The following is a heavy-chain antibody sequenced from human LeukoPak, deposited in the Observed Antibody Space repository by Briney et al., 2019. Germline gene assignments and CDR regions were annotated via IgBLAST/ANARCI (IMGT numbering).Heavy chain of an antibody. CDR3: AKEGPDLVVTAPLDY. D-gene: IGHD2-21*02. V-gene: IGHV3-43*01. J-gene: IGHJ4*02. CDR1: GLTFDDYT. Sequence: GGSLRLSCAASGLTFDDYTMHWVRQAPGKGLEWVSLISWDGGSTYYADSVKGRFTISRDNSKNSLYLQMNSLRTEDTALYYCAKEGPDLVVTAPLDYWGQGTLVTVSS. CDR2: ISWDGGST.